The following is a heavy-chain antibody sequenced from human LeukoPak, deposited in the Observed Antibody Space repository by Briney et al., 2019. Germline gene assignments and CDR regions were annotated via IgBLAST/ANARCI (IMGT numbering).Heavy chain of an antibody. V-gene: IGHV1-2*06. J-gene: IGHJ4*02. Sequence: ASVKVSCKASGYTFTGYYMHWVRQAPGQGLEWMGRINPNSGGTNYAQKFQGRVTMTRDTSISTAYMELSRLRSDDTAVYYCARAITPLALELADYWGQGTLVTVSS. D-gene: IGHD1-7*01. CDR1: GYTFTGYY. CDR3: ARAITPLALELADY. CDR2: INPNSGGT.